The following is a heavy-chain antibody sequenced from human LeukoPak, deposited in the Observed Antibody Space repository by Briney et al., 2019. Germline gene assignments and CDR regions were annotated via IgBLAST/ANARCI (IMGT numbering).Heavy chain of an antibody. CDR2: ISAYNGNT. J-gene: IGHJ6*02. CDR1: GYTFTSYG. D-gene: IGHD3-22*01. CDR3: ARAAPAHYYDSSDYYRTPYYYGMDV. Sequence: ASVRVSCTASGYTFTSYGISWVRQAPGQGLEWMGWISAYNGNTNYAQKFQGRVTMTTDTSTSTAYMELRSLRSDDTAVYYCARAAPAHYYDSSDYYRTPYYYGMDVWGQGTTVTVSS. V-gene: IGHV1-18*01.